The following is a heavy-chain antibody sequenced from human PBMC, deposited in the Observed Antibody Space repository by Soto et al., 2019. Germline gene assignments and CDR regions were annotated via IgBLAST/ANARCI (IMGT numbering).Heavy chain of an antibody. CDR2: ISSSSSYI. D-gene: IGHD6-13*01. J-gene: IGHJ6*02. V-gene: IGHV3-21*01. CDR3: GGDQKDSSSWRGGYYYYGMDV. Sequence: EVQLVESGGGLVKPGGSLRLSCAASGFTFSGYSMNWVRQAPGKGLEWVSSISSSSSYIYYADSVKGRFTISRDNAKNPLYLQMNSLGAEDTAVYYCGGDQKDSSSWRGGYYYYGMDVWGQGNTVTVSS. CDR1: GFTFSGYS.